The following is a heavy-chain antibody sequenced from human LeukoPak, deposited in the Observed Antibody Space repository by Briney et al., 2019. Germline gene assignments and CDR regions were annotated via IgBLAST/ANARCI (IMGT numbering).Heavy chain of an antibody. Sequence: GGSLRLSCAASGFTFSSYAMSWVRQAPGKGLEWVSVIGGSGGSTYYADSVKGRFTISRDNSKNTLYLQMNSLRAEDTAVYYCANGKGVAVAVGTWGQGTLVTVSS. J-gene: IGHJ5*02. V-gene: IGHV3-23*01. CDR2: IGGSGGST. D-gene: IGHD6-19*01. CDR1: GFTFSSYA. CDR3: ANGKGVAVAVGT.